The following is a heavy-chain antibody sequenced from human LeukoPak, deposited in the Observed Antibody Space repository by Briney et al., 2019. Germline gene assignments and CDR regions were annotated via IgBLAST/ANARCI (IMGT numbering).Heavy chain of an antibody. CDR1: GFTFSNYG. CDR2: ISGSGGST. J-gene: IGHJ6*03. V-gene: IGHV3-23*01. Sequence: GGTLRLSCAASGFTFSNYGMSWVRQAPGKGLEWVSGISGSGGSTDYADSVKGRFTISRDNSKNTLYLQMNSLRAEDTAVYYCAKVIYYYYMDVWGKGTTVTISS. CDR3: AKVIYYYYMDV.